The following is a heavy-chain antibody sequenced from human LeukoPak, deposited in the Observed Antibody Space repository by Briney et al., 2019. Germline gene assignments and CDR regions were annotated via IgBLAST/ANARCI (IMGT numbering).Heavy chain of an antibody. D-gene: IGHD3-9*01. V-gene: IGHV3-23*01. CDR3: ARELRYFDWLFDY. Sequence: GGSLRLSCAVSGITFSNYVMSWVRQAPGKGLEWVSGISGGDTTYYADSVKGRFTISRDNSKNTLYLQMNSLRAEDTAVYYCARELRYFDWLFDYWGQGTLVTVSS. CDR1: GITFSNYV. J-gene: IGHJ4*02. CDR2: ISGGDTT.